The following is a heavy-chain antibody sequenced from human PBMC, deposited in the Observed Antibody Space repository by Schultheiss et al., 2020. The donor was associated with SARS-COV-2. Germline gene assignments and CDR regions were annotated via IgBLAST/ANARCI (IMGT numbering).Heavy chain of an antibody. Sequence: ESLKISCTVSGGSISSGGYYWSWIRQPPGKGLEWIGEINHSGSTNYNPSLKSRVTISVDTSKNQFSLKLSSIIAADTAVYYCARLGGITFGGIIVWGQGTLVTVSS. V-gene: IGHV4-61*08. D-gene: IGHD3-16*02. CDR2: INHSGST. CDR3: ARLGGITFGGIIV. CDR1: GGSISSGGYY. J-gene: IGHJ4*02.